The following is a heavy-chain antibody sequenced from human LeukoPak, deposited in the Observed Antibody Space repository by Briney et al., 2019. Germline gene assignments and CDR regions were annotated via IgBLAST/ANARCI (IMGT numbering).Heavy chain of an antibody. CDR2: ISDNGGSI. CDR3: VKITPDLP. Sequence: GGSLRLSCAASGFTFSSFGMTWVRQAPGKGLEWVSAISDNGGSIFYADSVKGRFTISRDNSKNSLYLQMNSLRADDTAVYYCVKITPDLPWGQGTLVTVS. D-gene: IGHD3-10*01. J-gene: IGHJ5*02. CDR1: GFTFSSFG. V-gene: IGHV3-23*01.